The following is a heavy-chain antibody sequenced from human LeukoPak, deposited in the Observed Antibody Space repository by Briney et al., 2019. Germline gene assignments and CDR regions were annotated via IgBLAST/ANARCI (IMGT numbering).Heavy chain of an antibody. V-gene: IGHV4-38-2*01. D-gene: IGHD1-1*01. J-gene: IGHJ4*02. Sequence: SETLSLTCSVSGYSISSGYYWGWIRQPPGKGLEWIGSIYHSGSTYYNPSLKSRVTISVDTSKNQFSLKLRSVTAADTAVYYCAEVERRNYWGQGTLVTVSS. CDR2: IYHSGST. CDR1: GYSISSGYY. CDR3: AEVERRNY.